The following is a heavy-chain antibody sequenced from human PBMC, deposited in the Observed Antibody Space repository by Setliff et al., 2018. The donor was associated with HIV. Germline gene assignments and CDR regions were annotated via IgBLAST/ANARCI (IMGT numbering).Heavy chain of an antibody. CDR1: GFNFNNAW. D-gene: IGHD3-3*01. J-gene: IGHJ4*02. V-gene: IGHV3-49*04. CDR2: IRSKSIGGTT. Sequence: PGGSLRLSCVVSGFNFNNAWMSWVRQAPGKGLEWVGFIRSKSIGGTTDYGASVKGRFTISRDDSKTIAYLQMNSLTTEDTAVYFCTRDRRGSSSWSGYNGGFDYWGQGTLVTVSS. CDR3: TRDRRGSSSWSGYNGGFDY.